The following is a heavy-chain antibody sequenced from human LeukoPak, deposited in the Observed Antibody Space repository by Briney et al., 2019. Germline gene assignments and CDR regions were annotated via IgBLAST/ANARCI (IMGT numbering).Heavy chain of an antibody. CDR2: ISGSGGST. V-gene: IGHV3-23*01. D-gene: IGHD6-13*01. CDR1: GFTFSSYA. CDR3: ARVGQQLGYYYYYMDV. J-gene: IGHJ6*03. Sequence: PGGSLRLSCAASGFTFSSYAMSWVRQAPGKGLEWVSAISGSGGSTYYADPVKGRFTISRDNSKNTLYLQMNSLRAEDTAVYYCARVGQQLGYYYYYMDVWGKGTTVTVSS.